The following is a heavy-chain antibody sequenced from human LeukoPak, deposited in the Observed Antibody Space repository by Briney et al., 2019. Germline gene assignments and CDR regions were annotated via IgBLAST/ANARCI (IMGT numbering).Heavy chain of an antibody. Sequence: GGSLRLSCAASGFTFSSYAMSWVRQAPGKGLEWVSAISGSGGSTYYADSVKGRFTISRDNSKNTLYLQMNSLRAEDTAVYYCAKKRYYDFWSGYTCFDYWGQGTLVTVSS. V-gene: IGHV3-23*01. CDR1: GFTFSSYA. CDR3: AKKRYYDFWSGYTCFDY. J-gene: IGHJ4*02. D-gene: IGHD3-3*01. CDR2: ISGSGGST.